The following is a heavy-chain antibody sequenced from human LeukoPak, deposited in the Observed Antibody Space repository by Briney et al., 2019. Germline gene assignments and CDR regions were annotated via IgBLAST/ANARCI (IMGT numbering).Heavy chain of an antibody. CDR2: ISSNGGST. J-gene: IGHJ4*02. CDR1: GFTFSNYA. D-gene: IGHD3-3*01. CDR3: ARGYDFWSGYWSHSDY. V-gene: IGHV3-64*01. Sequence: PGGSLRLSCAASGFTFSNYAMHWVRQAPGKGLEYVSAISSNGGSTYYANSVKGRFTISRDNSKNTLYLQMGSLRAEDMAVYYCARGYDFWSGYWSHSDYWGQGTLVTVSS.